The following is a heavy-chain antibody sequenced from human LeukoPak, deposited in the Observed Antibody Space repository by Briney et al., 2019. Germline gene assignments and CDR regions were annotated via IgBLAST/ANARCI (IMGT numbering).Heavy chain of an antibody. J-gene: IGHJ4*02. V-gene: IGHV3-21*01. CDR2: ISSGSSYM. CDR1: GFTFSSYS. D-gene: IGHD3-22*01. CDR3: ARVTYYSASSAYYYDS. Sequence: GGSLRLSCAASGFTFSSYSMNWVRQSPGKGLEWVSSISSGSSYMYYADSVKGRFTISRDNAKNSLYLQMNSLRAEDTAVYYCARVTYYSASSAYYYDSWGQGTLVTVSS.